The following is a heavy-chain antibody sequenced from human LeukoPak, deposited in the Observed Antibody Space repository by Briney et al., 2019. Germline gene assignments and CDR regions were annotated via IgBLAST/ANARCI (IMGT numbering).Heavy chain of an antibody. J-gene: IGHJ3*02. V-gene: IGHV1-18*01. D-gene: IGHD6-19*01. CDR2: ISAYNGNT. CDR1: GYTFTSYG. CDR3: ARGRSSGWTTGAFDI. Sequence: ASVKVSCKASGYTFTSYGISWVRQAPGQGLEWMGWISAYNGNTNYAQKLQGRVTMTTDTSTSTAYMELRSLGSDDTAVYYCARGRSSGWTTGAFDIWGQGTMVTVSS.